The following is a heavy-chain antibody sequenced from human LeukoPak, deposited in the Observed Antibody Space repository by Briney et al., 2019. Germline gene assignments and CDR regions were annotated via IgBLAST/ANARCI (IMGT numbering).Heavy chain of an antibody. J-gene: IGHJ4*02. CDR1: GGSISSYY. V-gene: IGHV4-59*01. D-gene: IGHD4-17*01. Sequence: PSETLSLTCTVSGGSISSYYWSWIRQPPGKGLEWIGYIYYSGSTNYNPSLKSPVTISVDTSKNQFSLKLSSVTAADTAVYYCARAWDYGDYFDYWGQGTLVTVSS. CDR3: ARAWDYGDYFDY. CDR2: IYYSGST.